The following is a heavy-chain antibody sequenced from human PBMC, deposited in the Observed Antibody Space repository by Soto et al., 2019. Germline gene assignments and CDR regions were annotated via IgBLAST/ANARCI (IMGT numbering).Heavy chain of an antibody. V-gene: IGHV4-39*01. CDR3: ARQPSHDYGGDAFDI. CDR2: IYYSGST. Sequence: QLQLQESGPGLVKPSETLSLTCTVSGGSISSSSYYWGWIRQPPGKGLEWIGSIYYSGSTYYNPSLKSRVTISVDTSKNQFSLKLSSVTAADTAVYYCARQPSHDYGGDAFDIWGQGTMVTVSS. J-gene: IGHJ3*02. D-gene: IGHD4-17*01. CDR1: GGSISSSSYY.